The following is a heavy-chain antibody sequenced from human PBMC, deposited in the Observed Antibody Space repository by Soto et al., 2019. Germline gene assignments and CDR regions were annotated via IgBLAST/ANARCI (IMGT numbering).Heavy chain of an antibody. V-gene: IGHV1-69*01. CDR3: ASYCSGGSCHYYYYGMDV. CDR1: GGTFSSYA. CDR2: IIPIFGTA. D-gene: IGHD2-15*01. J-gene: IGHJ6*02. Sequence: QVQLVQSGAEVKKPGSSVKVSCKASGGTFSSYAISWVRQAPGQGLEWMGGIIPIFGTANYAQKFQGRVTITAAESTSTAYMELSSLRSEDTAVYYCASYCSGGSCHYYYYGMDVWGQGTTVTVSS.